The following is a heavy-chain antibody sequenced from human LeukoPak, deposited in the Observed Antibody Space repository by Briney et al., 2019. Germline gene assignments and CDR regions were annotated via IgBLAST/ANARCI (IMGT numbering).Heavy chain of an antibody. CDR1: GFSFSSYA. V-gene: IGHV3-23*01. CDR2: ISGDGTRT. D-gene: IGHD3-16*01. CDR3: AKWPEGAMDYFDY. J-gene: IGHJ4*02. Sequence: GGSLRLSCAASGFSFSSYAMTWARQAPVKGLEWVSAISGDGTRTYYADSVKGRFTISRDNSKNTLYLEMSSLRVEDTAIYYCAKWPEGAMDYFDYWGQGTLVPSPQ.